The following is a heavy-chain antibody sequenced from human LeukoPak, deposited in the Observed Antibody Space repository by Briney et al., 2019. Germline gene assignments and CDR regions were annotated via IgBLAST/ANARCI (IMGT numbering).Heavy chain of an antibody. CDR2: ISGSGGST. CDR1: GFTFSSYG. CDR3: ARDFLTGPNTGGAFDI. D-gene: IGHD3-10*01. V-gene: IGHV3-23*01. J-gene: IGHJ3*02. Sequence: PGGSLRLSCAASGFTFSSYGMSWVRQAPGKGLEWVSAISGSGGSTYYADSVKGRFTISRDNSKNTLYLQMTSLRAEDTAVYFCARDFLTGPNTGGAFDIWGQGTMVTVSS.